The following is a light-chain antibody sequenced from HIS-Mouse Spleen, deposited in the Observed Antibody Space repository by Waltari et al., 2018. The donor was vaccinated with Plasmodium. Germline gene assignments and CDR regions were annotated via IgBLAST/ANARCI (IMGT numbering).Light chain of an antibody. J-gene: IGKJ3*01. CDR1: QDISKY. V-gene: IGKV1-33*01. Sequence: DIQMTQSPSSLSESVGDRVTITCQASQDISKYLNWYQQKPGKAPKLLIYDASNLETGVPSRFRGSGSGTDFTFTISSLQPEYIATYYCQQYDNLPPLFTFGPGTKVDIK. CDR3: QQYDNLPPLFT. CDR2: DAS.